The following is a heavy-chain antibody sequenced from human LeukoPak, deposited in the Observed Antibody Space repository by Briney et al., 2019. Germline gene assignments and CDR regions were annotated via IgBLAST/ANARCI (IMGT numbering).Heavy chain of an antibody. J-gene: IGHJ4*02. CDR3: ARGQPPNY. CDR2: INHSGST. Sequence: PSERLSLTCAVYGGSFSGYYWSWIRQPPGKGLEWIGEINHSGSTNYNPSLKSRVTISVDTSKNQFSLKLSSVTAADTAVYYCARGQPPNYWGQGTLVT. CDR1: GGSFSGYY. V-gene: IGHV4-34*01. D-gene: IGHD2-2*01.